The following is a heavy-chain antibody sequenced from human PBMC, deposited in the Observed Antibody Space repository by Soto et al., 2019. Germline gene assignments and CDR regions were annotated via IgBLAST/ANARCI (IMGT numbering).Heavy chain of an antibody. CDR3: ARDNVLLWFGELLVWFDP. Sequence: PSETLSLTCTVSGGSISSGGYYWSWIRQHPGKGLEWIGYIYYSGSTYYNPSLKSRVTISVDTSKNQFSLKLSSVTAADTAVYYCARDNVLLWFGELLVWFDPWGQGTLVTVSS. CDR1: GGSISSGGYY. D-gene: IGHD3-10*01. CDR2: IYYSGST. J-gene: IGHJ5*02. V-gene: IGHV4-31*03.